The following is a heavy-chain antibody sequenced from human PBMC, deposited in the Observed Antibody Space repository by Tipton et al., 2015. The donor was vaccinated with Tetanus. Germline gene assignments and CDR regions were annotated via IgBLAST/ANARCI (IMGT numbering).Heavy chain of an antibody. V-gene: IGHV3-33*01. CDR3: AREADCSGGSCFSGDFDN. CDR1: GFIFSSYG. Sequence: SCAASGFIFSSYGIHWVRQAPGKGLEWEAVSWYDGTDKYYADSVKGRFTISRDNSKNTLYLQMNSLRAEDTAVYYCAREADCSGGSCFSGDFDNWGQGTQVTVSS. CDR2: SWYDGTDK. J-gene: IGHJ4*02. D-gene: IGHD2-15*01.